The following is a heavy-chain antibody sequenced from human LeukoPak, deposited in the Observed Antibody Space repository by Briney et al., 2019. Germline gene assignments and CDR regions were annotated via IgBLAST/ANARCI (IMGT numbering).Heavy chain of an antibody. CDR2: IVVGSGNT. Sequence: ASVKVSCKASGFTFTSSAMQWVRQARGQRLEWIGWIVVGSGNTNYAQKFQERVTITRDMSTSTAYMELSSLRSEDTAVYYCAATLLWFGERDDAFDIWGQGTMGTVSS. V-gene: IGHV1-58*02. CDR3: AATLLWFGERDDAFDI. D-gene: IGHD3-10*01. CDR1: GFTFTSSA. J-gene: IGHJ3*02.